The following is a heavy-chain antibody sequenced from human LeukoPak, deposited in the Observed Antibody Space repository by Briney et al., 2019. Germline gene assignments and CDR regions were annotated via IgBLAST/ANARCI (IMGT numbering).Heavy chain of an antibody. CDR1: GFTFSRFW. CDR2: IKQGGSEI. J-gene: IGHJ4*02. V-gene: IGHV3-7*01. D-gene: IGHD4-11*01. Sequence: GGSLRLSCSASGFTFSRFWMSWVRQAPGKGLEYVALIKQGGSEIYHMDSVKGRFTISRDDATNSLYLQMNSLRVEDTALYYCARDRESESDSEGDYWGQGTLVTVYS. CDR3: ARDRESESDSEGDY.